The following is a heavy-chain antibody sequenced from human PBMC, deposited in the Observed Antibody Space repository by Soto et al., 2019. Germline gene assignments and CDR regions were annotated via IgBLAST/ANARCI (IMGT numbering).Heavy chain of an antibody. Sequence: EVQLLESGGGLVQPGGSLRLSCAASGFTFSSYAMSWVRQAPGKGLEWVSAISGSGGSTYYADSVKGRFTISRDNSKNPLFLQMNSLSAEVTAGYYCGKCRGLRDEWDPWGQGTLVTVSS. D-gene: IGHD3-3*01. J-gene: IGHJ5*02. V-gene: IGHV3-23*01. CDR2: ISGSGGST. CDR3: GKCRGLRDEWDP. CDR1: GFTFSSYA.